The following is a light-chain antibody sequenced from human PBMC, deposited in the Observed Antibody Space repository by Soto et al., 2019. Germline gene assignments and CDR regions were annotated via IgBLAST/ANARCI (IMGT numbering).Light chain of an antibody. Sequence: LTQPPSASGSPGQSVTISCTGTSSDVGAYNYVSWYQQHPGKAPKLMIYEVTKRPSGVPDRFSGSKSGNTASLTVSGLQAEDEADYYCSSYAGSTLYVFGTGTKVTVL. CDR3: SSYAGSTLYV. V-gene: IGLV2-8*01. J-gene: IGLJ1*01. CDR1: SSDVGAYNY. CDR2: EVT.